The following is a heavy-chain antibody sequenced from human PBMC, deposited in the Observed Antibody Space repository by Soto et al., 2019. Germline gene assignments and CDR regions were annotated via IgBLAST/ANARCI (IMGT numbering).Heavy chain of an antibody. V-gene: IGHV1-18*04. CDR2: INVYNGNT. CDR3: ARGNLYSDFWTDFLAFDY. D-gene: IGHD3-3*01. Sequence: ASVKVSCKASGYTFTSYVISWVRQAPGEGREWMGWINVYNGNTNYEQKVQGRVSMTTDTSTSTAYMELRSLRSDDTAVYYCARGNLYSDFWTDFLAFDYWGQGTLVTVSS. J-gene: IGHJ4*02. CDR1: GYTFTSYV.